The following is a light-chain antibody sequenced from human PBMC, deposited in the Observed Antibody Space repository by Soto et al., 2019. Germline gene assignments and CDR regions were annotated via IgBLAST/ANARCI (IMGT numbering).Light chain of an antibody. J-gene: IGKJ1*01. Sequence: EIVMTQSPATLSVSPGERATLSCRASQSVSSNLAWYQQKPGQAPRLLIYGASTRATGTPARFSGSGSGTESTLTISSLQSEDFAVYYCQQYNNWPPWTFGQGTKVEIK. CDR2: GAS. CDR3: QQYNNWPPWT. CDR1: QSVSSN. V-gene: IGKV3-15*01.